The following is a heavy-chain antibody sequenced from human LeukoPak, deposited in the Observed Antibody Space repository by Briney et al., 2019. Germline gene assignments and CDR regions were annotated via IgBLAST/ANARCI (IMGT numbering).Heavy chain of an antibody. D-gene: IGHD2-8*01. CDR2: IYHSGST. Sequence: SQTLSLTCAVSGGSISSGGYSWSWIRQPPGKGLEWIGEIYHSGSTNYNPSLKSRVTISVDTSKNQFSLKLSSVTAADTAVYYCARHLGYCTNGVCYERNWFDPWGQGTLVTVSS. J-gene: IGHJ5*02. CDR3: ARHLGYCTNGVCYERNWFDP. CDR1: GGSISSGGYS. V-gene: IGHV4-30-2*01.